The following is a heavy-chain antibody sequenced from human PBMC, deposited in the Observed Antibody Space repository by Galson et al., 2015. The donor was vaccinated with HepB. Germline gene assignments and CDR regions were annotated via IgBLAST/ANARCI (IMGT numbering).Heavy chain of an antibody. CDR1: GFTFSSYG. Sequence: SLRLSCAASGFTFSSYGMHWVRQAPGKGLEWVAVIWYDGSNKYYADSVKGRFTISRDNSKNTLYLQMNSLRAEDTAVYYCARGKYDFWSGSAPDYWGQGTLVTVSS. CDR2: IWYDGSNK. J-gene: IGHJ4*02. V-gene: IGHV3-33*01. D-gene: IGHD3-3*01. CDR3: ARGKYDFWSGSAPDY.